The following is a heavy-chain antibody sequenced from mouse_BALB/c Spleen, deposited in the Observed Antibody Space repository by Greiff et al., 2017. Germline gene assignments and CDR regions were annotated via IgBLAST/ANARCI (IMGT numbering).Heavy chain of an antibody. J-gene: IGHJ3*01. CDR1: GFSLTSYG. D-gene: IGHD2-12*01. CDR2: IWAGGST. Sequence: VHLVESGPGLVAPSQSLSITCTASGFSLTSYGVHWVRQPPGKGLEWLGVIWAGGSTNYDSALVSRLSISKDNSNSQVFLKMNSQQTDDAAMYCCARDSYDKFAYWGQGTLVTVSA. V-gene: IGHV2-9*02. CDR3: ARDSYDKFAY.